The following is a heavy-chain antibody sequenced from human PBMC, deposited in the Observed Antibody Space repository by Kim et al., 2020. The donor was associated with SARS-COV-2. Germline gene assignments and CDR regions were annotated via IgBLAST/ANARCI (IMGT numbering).Heavy chain of an antibody. Sequence: RDKYYVDSVKGRFIISRSNARNSVFLQMNSLRAEDTAIYYCASIDYGDSYWGQGTLVTVSS. V-gene: IGHV3-7*03. CDR2: RDK. CDR3: ASIDYGDSY. D-gene: IGHD4-17*01. J-gene: IGHJ4*02.